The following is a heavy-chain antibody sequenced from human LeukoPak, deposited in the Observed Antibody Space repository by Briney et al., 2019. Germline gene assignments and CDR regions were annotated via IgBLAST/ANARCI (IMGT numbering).Heavy chain of an antibody. CDR2: IYYSGST. Sequence: LETLSLTCTVSGGSISSYYWSWIRQPPGKGLEWIGYIYYSGSTNYNPSLKSRVTISVDTSKNQFSLKLSSVTAADTAVYYCASYSSGWSYWGQGTLVTVSS. D-gene: IGHD6-19*01. CDR3: ASYSSGWSY. V-gene: IGHV4-59*01. J-gene: IGHJ4*02. CDR1: GGSISSYY.